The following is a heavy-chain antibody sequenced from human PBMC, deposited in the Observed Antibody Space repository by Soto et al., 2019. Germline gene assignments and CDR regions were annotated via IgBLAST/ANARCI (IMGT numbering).Heavy chain of an antibody. CDR1: GFSFSDYG. V-gene: IGHV3-30*18. Sequence: QVQLVESGGGVVQPGRSLRLSCAASGFSFSDYGMHWIRQAPGKGLEWVAVISYDGSTIYYADSVKGRVTISRDNSKNTLFLQMSSVRGEDTAVYFCAKDARLSNGWVFDRWGQGTLITVSS. CDR3: AKDARLSNGWVFDR. D-gene: IGHD6-19*01. CDR2: ISYDGSTI. J-gene: IGHJ4*02.